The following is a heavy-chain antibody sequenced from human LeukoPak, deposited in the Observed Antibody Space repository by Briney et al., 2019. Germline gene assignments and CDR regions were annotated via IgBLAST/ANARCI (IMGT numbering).Heavy chain of an antibody. V-gene: IGHV3-21*01. CDR2: ISSSSSYI. D-gene: IGHD6-13*01. J-gene: IGHJ4*02. Sequence: PGGSLRLSCAASGFTFSSYAMSWVRQAPGKGLEWVSSISSSSSYIYYADSVKGRFTISRDNAKNSLYLQMNSLRAEDTAVYYCARFNSSSWYLDYWGQGTLVTVSS. CDR3: ARFNSSSWYLDY. CDR1: GFTFSSYA.